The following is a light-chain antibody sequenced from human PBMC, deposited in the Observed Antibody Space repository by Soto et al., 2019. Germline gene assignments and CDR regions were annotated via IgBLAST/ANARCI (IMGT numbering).Light chain of an antibody. CDR3: QQYKSYSPIT. V-gene: IGKV1-5*01. J-gene: IGKJ5*01. Sequence: DIQMTQSPSTLSGSVGDRVTITCVASQSILTWLAWYQQKPGKAPKLLIYDASNLQSGVPSRFSGSVSGTEFTLTISSLQPDDFATYYCQQYKSYSPITFGQGTRLEI. CDR1: QSILTW. CDR2: DAS.